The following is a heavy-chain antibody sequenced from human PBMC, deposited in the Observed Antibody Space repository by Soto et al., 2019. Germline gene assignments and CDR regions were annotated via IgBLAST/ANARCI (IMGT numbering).Heavy chain of an antibody. CDR2: ITDSGGNT. J-gene: IGHJ4*02. CDR3: AKGTGYDSSGYYYALFDY. Sequence: EVQLLESGGGLVQPGGSLRLSCAASGFTFSRYAMSWVRQAPGKGLEWVSAITDSGGNTYYADSVKGRFTISRDNSKNTLHLQMNSLRAEDTAIYYCAKGTGYDSSGYYYALFDYWGQGTLVTVSS. CDR1: GFTFSRYA. V-gene: IGHV3-23*01. D-gene: IGHD3-22*01.